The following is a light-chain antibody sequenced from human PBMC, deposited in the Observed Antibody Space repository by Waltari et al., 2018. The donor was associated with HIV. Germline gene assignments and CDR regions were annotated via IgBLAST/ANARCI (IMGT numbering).Light chain of an antibody. Sequence: DIQLTQSPSSVSASIGDRVTITCRAAEDANIWLAWYHQRPGEAPRSLIYAAFTLQGGVPSRVSGSGFGTHFTLTIDNMQPEDFGTYYCQQYNRFPATFGGGTTVDI. J-gene: IGKJ4*01. CDR3: QQYNRFPAT. CDR2: AAF. V-gene: IGKV1D-16*01. CDR1: EDANIW.